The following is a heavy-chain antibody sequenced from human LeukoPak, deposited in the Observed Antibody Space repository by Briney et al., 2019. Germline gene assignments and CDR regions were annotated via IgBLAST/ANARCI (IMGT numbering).Heavy chain of an antibody. CDR2: ISAYNGNT. CDR1: GYTFTSYG. CDR3: ARVPWGDFWSGSSDLNWFDP. D-gene: IGHD3-3*01. J-gene: IGHJ5*02. Sequence: ASVKVSCKASGYTFTSYGISWVRQAPGQGLEWMGWISAYNGNTNYAQKLQGRVTMTTDTSTSTAYMELRSLRSDDTAVYYCARVPWGDFWSGSSDLNWFDPWGQGTLVTVSS. V-gene: IGHV1-18*01.